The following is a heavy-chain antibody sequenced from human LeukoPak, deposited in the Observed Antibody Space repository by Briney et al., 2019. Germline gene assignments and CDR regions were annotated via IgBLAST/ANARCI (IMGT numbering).Heavy chain of an antibody. CDR3: AKRDSSGSYYFDY. CDR2: IVRSGDST. D-gene: IGHD6-19*01. V-gene: IGHV3-23*01. Sequence: GGSLRLSCAASGFTFSSSAMSWVRQAPGKGLEWVSFIVRSGDSTFYAVSVKGRFAISRDNSKNTLYLQMNNLRAEDTAVYYCAKRDSSGSYYFDYWGQGTLVTVSS. CDR1: GFTFSSSA. J-gene: IGHJ4*02.